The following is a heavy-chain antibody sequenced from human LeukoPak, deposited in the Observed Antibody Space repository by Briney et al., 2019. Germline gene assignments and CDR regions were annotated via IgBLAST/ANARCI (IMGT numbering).Heavy chain of an antibody. J-gene: IGHJ5*02. Sequence: GESLKISCKASGYSFGDYYLGWVRQTPGKGLEWMGIIYPGDSDTRYSPSFQGQVTISADKSISTAYLQWSSLKASDTAMYYCARYYGSGSVWFDPWGQGTLVTVSS. CDR2: IYPGDSDT. D-gene: IGHD3-10*01. CDR1: GYSFGDYY. CDR3: ARYYGSGSVWFDP. V-gene: IGHV5-51*01.